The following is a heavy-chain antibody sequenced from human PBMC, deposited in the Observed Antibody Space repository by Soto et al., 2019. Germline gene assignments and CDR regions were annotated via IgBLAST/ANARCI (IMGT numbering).Heavy chain of an antibody. J-gene: IGHJ5*02. Sequence: AETLSLTCTVSGDSLSVGTKYWNWVRQPPGKDVEWIGYIYHGGTTKYNLSLKRRVTISQDTSKNQFSLEIHSVVPSDTAVYYCAGDWVQYWLDPWGQGTMVTVSS. CDR2: IYHGGTT. D-gene: IGHD7-27*01. V-gene: IGHV4-61*01. CDR3: AGDWVQYWLDP. CDR1: GDSLSVGTKY.